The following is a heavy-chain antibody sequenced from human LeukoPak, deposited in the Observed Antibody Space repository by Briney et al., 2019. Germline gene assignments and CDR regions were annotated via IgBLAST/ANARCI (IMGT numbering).Heavy chain of an antibody. D-gene: IGHD3-9*01. J-gene: IGHJ3*02. CDR2: INAYNGDA. Sequence: ASVKVSCKASRYTFTSYGISWGRQAPGHGLEWMGWINAYNGDANYAQKIQGRVTMTTDTSTSTAYMELRSLRSDDTAVYYCARAYYDILTGYYRSPDAAFDIWGQGTMVTVSS. CDR3: ARAYYDILTGYYRSPDAAFDI. V-gene: IGHV1-18*04. CDR1: RYTFTSYG.